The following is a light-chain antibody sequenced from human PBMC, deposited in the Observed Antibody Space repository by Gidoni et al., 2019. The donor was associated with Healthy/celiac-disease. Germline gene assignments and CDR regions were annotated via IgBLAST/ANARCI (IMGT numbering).Light chain of an antibody. V-gene: IGKV3-20*01. CDR1: QSVSSSY. CDR3: QQYGSSLIT. CDR2: GAS. J-gene: IGKJ5*01. Sequence: EIVLTQSPGTLSLSPGESATLSCRASQSVSSSYLAWYQQKPGQAPRRLIYGASSRATGIPDRFSGSGSGTDFTLTISRLEPEDFAVYYCQQYGSSLITFGQGKRLEIK.